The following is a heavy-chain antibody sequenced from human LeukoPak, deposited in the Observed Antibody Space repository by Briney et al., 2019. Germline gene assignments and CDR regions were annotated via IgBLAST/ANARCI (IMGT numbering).Heavy chain of an antibody. V-gene: IGHV3-21*01. D-gene: IGHD3-9*01. CDR1: GFTFSSYS. CDR3: ARGPIYYDILTGYYPRGAFDI. CDR2: ISSSSSYI. J-gene: IGHJ3*02. Sequence: GGSLRLSCAASGFTFSSYSMNWVRQAPGKGLEWVSSISSSSSYIYYADSVKGRFTISRDNAKNSLYLQMNSLRAEDTAVYYCARGPIYYDILTGYYPRGAFDIWGQGTMVTVSS.